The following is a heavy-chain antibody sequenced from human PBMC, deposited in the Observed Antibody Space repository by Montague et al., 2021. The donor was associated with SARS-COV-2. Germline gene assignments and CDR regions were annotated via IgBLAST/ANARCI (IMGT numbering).Heavy chain of an antibody. D-gene: IGHD3-22*01. V-gene: IGHV4-39*01. CDR3: ARRVAAGRDYYDRSGYYYWYFDL. CDR2: IYFSGSA. J-gene: IGHJ2*01. Sequence: SETLSLTCTVSGGPINNRDSYWGWIRQTPGKGLEWIGTIYFSGSAYSNPSLTSRATLSVDTSKNQFSLKLNSVTAADTAIYFCARRVAAGRDYYDRSGYYYWYFDLWGRGTLVSVSS. CDR1: GGPINNRDSY.